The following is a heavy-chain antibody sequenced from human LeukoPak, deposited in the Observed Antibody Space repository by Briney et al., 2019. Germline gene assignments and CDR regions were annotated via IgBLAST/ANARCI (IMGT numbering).Heavy chain of an antibody. V-gene: IGHV3-53*01. CDR3: ARDHYGSGSYLMSY. J-gene: IGHJ4*02. D-gene: IGHD3-10*01. CDR1: GFTVSSNY. Sequence: GGSLRLSCAASGFTVSSNYMSWVRQAPGKGLEWVSVIYSGGSTYYADSVKGRFTISRDNSKNTPYLQMNSLRAEDTAVYYCARDHYGSGSYLMSYWGQGTLVTVSS. CDR2: IYSGGST.